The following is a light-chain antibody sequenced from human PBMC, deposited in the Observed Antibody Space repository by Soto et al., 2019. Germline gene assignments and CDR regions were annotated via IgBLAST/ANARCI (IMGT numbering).Light chain of an antibody. J-gene: IGLJ1*01. Sequence: QSVLTQPASVSGPPGQSLTISCTGTNSDVGGYNYVSWYQQHAGKAPQLMIYDVNYRTSGVSDRFSGSKSGNTASLTISGLQAEDEADYYCTSYTSSGTLVFGTGTKLTVL. V-gene: IGLV2-14*03. CDR3: TSYTSSGTLV. CDR1: NSDVGGYNY. CDR2: DVN.